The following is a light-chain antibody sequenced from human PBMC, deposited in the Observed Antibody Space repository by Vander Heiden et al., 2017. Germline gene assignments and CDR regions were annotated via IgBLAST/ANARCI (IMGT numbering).Light chain of an antibody. CDR2: SNN. J-gene: IGLJ2*01. CDR3: AVWDDRLKL. Sequence: QPVLTPPPSVSGTPGQRVPISCSGSMSNLGSNPVNWYQQYTGAAPQLLIYSNNQRPSGVPDRFSGSKSGTSVSLAISGLRSEDEADYYCAVWDDRLKLFGGGTKLTVL. CDR1: MSNLGSNP. V-gene: IGLV1-44*01.